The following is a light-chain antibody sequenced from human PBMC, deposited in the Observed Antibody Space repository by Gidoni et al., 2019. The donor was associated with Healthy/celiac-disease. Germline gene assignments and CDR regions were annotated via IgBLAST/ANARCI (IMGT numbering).Light chain of an antibody. J-gene: IGLJ2*01. CDR3: SSYTSSSTRV. Sequence: QSALTPPASVSGSPGQSITISCTGTSSDVGGYNYVSWYQQHPGKAPKLMIYEVSNRPSGVSNRFSGSKSGNTGSLTISGLQAEDEADYYCSSYTSSSTRVFGGGTKLTVL. CDR2: EVS. CDR1: SSDVGGYNY. V-gene: IGLV2-14*01.